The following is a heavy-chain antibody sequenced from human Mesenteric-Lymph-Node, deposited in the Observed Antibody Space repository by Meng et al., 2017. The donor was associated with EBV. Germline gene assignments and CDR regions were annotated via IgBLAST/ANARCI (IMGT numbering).Heavy chain of an antibody. J-gene: IGHJ4*02. CDR1: GGPVSSGSYY. CDR3: ARPDSSSWIHFDY. V-gene: IGHV4-61*01. Sequence: QVLLRGLAPGVVTPAETRALTCTVFGGPVSSGSYYWSWIRQPPGKGLEWIGYIHYGGATNYNPSLSGRVTISVDTSKNQFSLKLSSVTAADTAVYYCARPDSSSWIHFDYWGQGTLVTVSS. CDR2: IHYGGAT. D-gene: IGHD6-13*01.